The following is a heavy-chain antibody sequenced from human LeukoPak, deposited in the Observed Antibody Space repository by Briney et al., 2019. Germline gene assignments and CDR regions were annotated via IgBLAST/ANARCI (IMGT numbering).Heavy chain of an antibody. V-gene: IGHV1-69*05. Sequence: SVKVSCKASGGTFSSYAISWVRQAPGQGLEWMGGIIPIFGTANYAQKFQGRVTMTTDTSTSTAYMELRSLRSDDTAVYYCARVSSGYDVGYFDYWGQGTLVTVSS. D-gene: IGHD5-12*01. J-gene: IGHJ4*02. CDR2: IIPIFGTA. CDR3: ARVSSGYDVGYFDY. CDR1: GGTFSSYA.